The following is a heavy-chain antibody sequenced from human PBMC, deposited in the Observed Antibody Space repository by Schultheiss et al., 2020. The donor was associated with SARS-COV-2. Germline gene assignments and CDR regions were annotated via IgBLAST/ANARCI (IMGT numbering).Heavy chain of an antibody. CDR2: INSDGSST. CDR1: GFTFSSYW. V-gene: IGHV3-74*01. J-gene: IGHJ4*02. CDR3: AKGNRPLDYGDQFDY. D-gene: IGHD4-17*01. Sequence: GGSLRLSCAASGFTFSSYWMHWVRQAPGKGLVWVSRINSDGSSTSYADSVKGRFTISRDNSKNTLYLQMNSLRVEDTAVYYCAKGNRPLDYGDQFDYWGQGTLVTVSS.